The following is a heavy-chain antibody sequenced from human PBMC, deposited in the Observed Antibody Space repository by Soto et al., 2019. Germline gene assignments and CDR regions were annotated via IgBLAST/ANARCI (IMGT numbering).Heavy chain of an antibody. Sequence: GGSLRLSCVASGFTFEDYGIHWVRQVPGKGLEWVSGMTWDNIIRGYADSVKGRFTISRDSAKNSLYLQMNSLRAEDSAFYYCVKDVRRTRGGYNPPCFDLWGQGTMVTVS. CDR3: VKDVRRTRGGYNPPCFDL. CDR1: GFTFEDYG. J-gene: IGHJ4*02. CDR2: MTWDNIIR. V-gene: IGHV3-9*01. D-gene: IGHD6-25*01.